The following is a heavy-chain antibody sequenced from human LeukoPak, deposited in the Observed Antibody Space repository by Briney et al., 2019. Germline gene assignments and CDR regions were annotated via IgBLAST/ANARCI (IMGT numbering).Heavy chain of an antibody. V-gene: IGHV4-4*07. CDR1: GGSISNYY. CDR2: IYTSGST. Sequence: SETLSLTCTVSGGSISNYYWSWIRQPAGKGLEWIGLIYTSGSTNYNPSLKSRVTMSVDTSKNQFSLKLSSVTAADTAVYFCARRYGSGSSGTFDYWGQGTLSPSPQ. D-gene: IGHD3-10*01. J-gene: IGHJ4*02. CDR3: ARRYGSGSSGTFDY.